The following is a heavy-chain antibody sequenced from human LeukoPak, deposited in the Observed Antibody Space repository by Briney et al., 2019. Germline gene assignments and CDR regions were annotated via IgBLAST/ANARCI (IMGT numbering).Heavy chain of an antibody. Sequence: GGSLRLSCAASGFTFSSYAMSWVRQAPGKGLQWVSSISGSGGTTYLADSVKGRFTISRDNSKNTVYLQMNSLRAEDTAVYYCAKDLYSSSWFWEGDWGPGTLVTVSS. V-gene: IGHV3-23*01. CDR1: GFTFSSYA. J-gene: IGHJ4*02. CDR3: AKDLYSSSWFWEGD. D-gene: IGHD6-13*01. CDR2: ISGSGGTT.